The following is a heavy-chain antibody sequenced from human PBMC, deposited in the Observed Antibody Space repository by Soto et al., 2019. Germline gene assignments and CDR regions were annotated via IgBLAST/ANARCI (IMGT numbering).Heavy chain of an antibody. Sequence: PGGSLRLSCAASGFTFSNAWMSWVRQAPGKGLEWIGRIKSKTDGGTTDYAAPVKGRFTISREDSKNTLYLQMNSLKTEDTAVYYCTTDRVVVVPADSVLGNYYYSYGMDVWSQGTTVTV. CDR1: GFTFSNAW. J-gene: IGHJ6*02. V-gene: IGHV3-15*01. D-gene: IGHD2-2*01. CDR2: IKSKTDGGTT. CDR3: TTDRVVVVPADSVLGNYYYSYGMDV.